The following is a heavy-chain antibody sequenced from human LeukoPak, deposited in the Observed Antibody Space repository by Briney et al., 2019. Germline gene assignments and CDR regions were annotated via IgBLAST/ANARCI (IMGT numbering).Heavy chain of an antibody. D-gene: IGHD3-16*02. J-gene: IGHJ5*02. CDR2: IKQDGSEK. CDR3: ARAEGDSYDYVWGSYRLGNWFDP. V-gene: IGHV3-7*01. CDR1: GFTFSSYW. Sequence: GGSLRLSCAASGFTFSSYWMSWARQAPGKGLEWVANIKQDGSEKYYVDSVKGRFTISRDNAKNSLYLQMNSLRAEDTAVYYCARAEGDSYDYVWGSYRLGNWFDPWGQGTLVTVSS.